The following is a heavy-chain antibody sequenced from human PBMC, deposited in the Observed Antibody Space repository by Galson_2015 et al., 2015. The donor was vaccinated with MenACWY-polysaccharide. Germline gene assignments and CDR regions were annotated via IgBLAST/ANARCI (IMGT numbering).Heavy chain of an antibody. V-gene: IGHV1-8*01. J-gene: IGHJ3*02. CDR3: ARVGYYDSSGYSLNAFDI. CDR2: MNPNSGNT. D-gene: IGHD3-22*01. CDR1: GYTFIGYD. Sequence: SVKVSCKASGYTFIGYDFNWVRQATGQGLEWMGWMNPNSGNTGYAQKFHGRVTMTRNTSISTAYMELSSLRSEDTAVYYCARVGYYDSSGYSLNAFDIWGQGTMVTVSS.